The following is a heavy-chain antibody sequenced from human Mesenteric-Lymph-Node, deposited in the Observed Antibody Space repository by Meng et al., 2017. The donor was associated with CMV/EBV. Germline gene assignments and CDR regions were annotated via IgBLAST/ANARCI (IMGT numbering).Heavy chain of an antibody. V-gene: IGHV1-2*02. CDR2: INPNSGDT. CDR1: GYTFTGYY. Sequence: ASVKVSCKASGYTFTGYYMHWVRQAPGQGLEWMGWINPNSGDTNYAQKFQGRVTMTRDTSISTAYMDLSRLRFGDTAVYYCARGRGRILGGSAFDIWGQGTMVTVSS. D-gene: IGHD3-16*01. J-gene: IGHJ3*02. CDR3: ARGRGRILGGSAFDI.